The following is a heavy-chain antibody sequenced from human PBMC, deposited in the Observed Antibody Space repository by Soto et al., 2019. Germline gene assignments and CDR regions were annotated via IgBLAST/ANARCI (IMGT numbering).Heavy chain of an antibody. J-gene: IGHJ4*02. V-gene: IGHV4-30-4*01. D-gene: IGHD2-2*01. CDR1: GGSISSGDYY. Sequence: PSETLSLTCTVSGGSISSGDYYWSWIRQPPGKGLEWIGYIYYSGSTYYNPSLKSRVTISVDTSKNQFSLKLSSVTAADTAVYYCAREDGSQPPFDYWGQGTLVTVSS. CDR3: AREDGSQPPFDY. CDR2: IYYSGST.